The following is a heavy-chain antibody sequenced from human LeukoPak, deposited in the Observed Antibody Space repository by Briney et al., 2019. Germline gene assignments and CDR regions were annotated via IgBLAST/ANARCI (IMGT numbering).Heavy chain of an antibody. CDR2: IFYTGST. CDR1: GGSISSYY. V-gene: IGHV4-59*08. J-gene: IGHJ4*02. D-gene: IGHD4-23*01. CDR3: ARHSSGSVAAPKY. Sequence: KPSEPLSLTCPVSGGSISSYYWSWIRQPPGKGLEWFGYIFYTGSTNYNPSLKSRVTISVDTSKNQFSLTLTSVTAADTAVYYCARHSSGSVAAPKYWGQGALVTVSS.